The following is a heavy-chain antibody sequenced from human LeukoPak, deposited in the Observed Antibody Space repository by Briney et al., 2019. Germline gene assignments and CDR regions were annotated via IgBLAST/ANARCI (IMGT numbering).Heavy chain of an antibody. Sequence: GASVKVSCKTSGYTFIGYFIHWVRQAPGQGLEWMGWIDPNSGETKFAKKFQGRVTLTRDTTTTTVYMESNSLKSDDTAVYFCARVRGGYCTGDRCYGDFFFDNWGREPWSPSPQ. CDR3: ARVRGGYCTGDRCYGDFFFDN. CDR1: GYTFIGYF. CDR2: IDPNSGET. J-gene: IGHJ4*02. D-gene: IGHD2-15*01. V-gene: IGHV1-2*02.